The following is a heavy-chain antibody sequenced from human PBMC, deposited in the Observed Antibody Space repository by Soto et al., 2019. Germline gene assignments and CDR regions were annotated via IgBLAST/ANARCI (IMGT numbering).Heavy chain of an antibody. V-gene: IGHV3-21*01. CDR2: ITSTILYI. J-gene: IGHJ6*02. Sequence: DVQPVKAGGGLVKPGGSLRLSCAASGFTFNTSNMNWVRQAPGKGLEWGSSITSTILYISYTDSIKGRFTISRDNAKNSLDLQMDSLRAEDTAVYYCARDGEQHLVLDYYYAMDVWGQGTTVTVSS. CDR1: GFTFNTSN. D-gene: IGHD3-10*01. CDR3: ARDGEQHLVLDYYYAMDV.